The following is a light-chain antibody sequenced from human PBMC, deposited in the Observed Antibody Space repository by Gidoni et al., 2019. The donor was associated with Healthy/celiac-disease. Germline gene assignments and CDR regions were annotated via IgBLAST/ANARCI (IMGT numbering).Light chain of an antibody. V-gene: IGLV3-19*01. CDR2: GKN. CDR1: SLRSYY. CDR3: NSRDSSGNHLRV. J-gene: IGLJ1*01. Sequence: SSELTQDPAVSVALGKTVRSTCQGDSLRSYYASRYQQKPGQAPVLVIYGKNNRPSGIPDRFSGSSAGNTASLTITWAQAEDEADYYCNSRDSSGNHLRVFGTGTKVTVL.